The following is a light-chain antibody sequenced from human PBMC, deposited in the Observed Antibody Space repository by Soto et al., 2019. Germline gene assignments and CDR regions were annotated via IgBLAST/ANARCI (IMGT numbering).Light chain of an antibody. CDR1: QSVHNF. V-gene: IGKV3-11*01. CDR2: DAS. Sequence: EVVLTQSPATLSLSPGDRAALSCKASQSVHNFLAWYQQRPGQAPRLLIYDASNRATGIPARFSGSGSGTDFTLTISSLEPEDFAVYYCQQRSNWLTFGGGTKVDIK. CDR3: QQRSNWLT. J-gene: IGKJ4*01.